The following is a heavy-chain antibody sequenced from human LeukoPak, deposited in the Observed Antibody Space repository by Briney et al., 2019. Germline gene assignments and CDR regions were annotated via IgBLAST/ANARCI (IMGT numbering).Heavy chain of an antibody. CDR1: GFTSSSYA. J-gene: IGHJ4*02. V-gene: IGHV3-64*01. D-gene: IGHD1-26*01. CDR3: ARGGATTLFDY. Sequence: PGGSLRLSCAASGFTSSSYAMRWVRQAPGKGLEYVSAITTNGDKTYYGNSVKGRFTISRDNSKKTLYLQMGSLTIEAMAVYYCARGGATTLFDYWGQGTLVTVSS. CDR2: ITTNGDKT.